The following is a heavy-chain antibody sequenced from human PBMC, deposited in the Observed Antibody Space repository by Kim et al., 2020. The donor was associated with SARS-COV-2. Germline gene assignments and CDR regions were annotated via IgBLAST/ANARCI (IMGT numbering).Heavy chain of an antibody. CDR1: GFPFRSYA. D-gene: IGHD6-6*01. J-gene: IGHJ4*02. V-gene: IGHV3-23*01. CDR3: AKEGSSRTLYYFDY. Sequence: GGSLRLSCAASGFPFRSYAMSWVRQAPGKGLEWVSAISGSGGSTYYADSVKGRFTISRDNSKNTLYLQMNSLRAEDTAVYYCAKEGSSRTLYYFDYWGQGTLVTVSS. CDR2: ISGSGGST.